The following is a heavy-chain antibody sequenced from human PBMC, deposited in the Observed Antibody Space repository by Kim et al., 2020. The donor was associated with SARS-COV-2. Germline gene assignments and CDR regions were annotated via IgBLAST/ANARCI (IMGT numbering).Heavy chain of an antibody. D-gene: IGHD7-27*01. Sequence: ASVKVSCKASGYTFTGYYMHWVRQAPGQGLEWMGWINPNSGGTNYAQKFQGWVTMTRDTSISTAYMELSRLRSDDTAVYYCARDWGSESLEYAFDIWGQGTMVTVSS. CDR1: GYTFTGYY. J-gene: IGHJ3*02. CDR3: ARDWGSESLEYAFDI. CDR2: INPNSGGT. V-gene: IGHV1-2*04.